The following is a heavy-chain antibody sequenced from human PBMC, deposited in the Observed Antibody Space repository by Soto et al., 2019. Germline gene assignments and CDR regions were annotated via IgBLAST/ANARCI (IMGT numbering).Heavy chain of an antibody. D-gene: IGHD3-22*01. J-gene: IGHJ4*02. CDR2: IYYSGST. CDR1: GGSISSSSYY. V-gene: IGHV4-39*01. Sequence: SETLSLTCTVSGGSISSSSYYWGWIRQPPGKGLEWIGSIYYSGSTYYNPSLKSRVTISVDTSKNQFSLKLSSVTAADTTVYYCARLDDSSGYYRGSFDYWGQGTLVTVSS. CDR3: ARLDDSSGYYRGSFDY.